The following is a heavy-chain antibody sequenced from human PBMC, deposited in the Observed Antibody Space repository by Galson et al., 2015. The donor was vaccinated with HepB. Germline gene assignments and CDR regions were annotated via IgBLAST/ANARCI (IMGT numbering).Heavy chain of an antibody. Sequence: SLRLSCAASGFAFDTHAMSWVRRAPGRGLEWISGISGNGGSTFYADSVKGRFTVSRDNSNNMLYLQMNSRRAEDAGLYFCAKGYGLFDSWGQGILVTVSS. CDR2: ISGNGGST. CDR1: GFAFDTHA. D-gene: IGHD5-18*01. J-gene: IGHJ5*01. CDR3: AKGYGLFDS. V-gene: IGHV3-23*01.